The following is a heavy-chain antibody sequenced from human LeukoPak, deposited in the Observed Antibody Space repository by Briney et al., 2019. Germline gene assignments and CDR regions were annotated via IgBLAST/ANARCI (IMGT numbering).Heavy chain of an antibody. Sequence: GGSLRLSCAASGITFSSYGMHWVRQAPGKGLEWVAVIWYDGSNKYYADSVKGRFTISRDNSKNTLYLQMNSLRAEDTAVYYCARGQHIVVVTASFDYWGQGTLVTVSS. CDR3: ARGQHIVVVTASFDY. D-gene: IGHD2-21*02. CDR2: IWYDGSNK. J-gene: IGHJ4*02. CDR1: GITFSSYG. V-gene: IGHV3-33*01.